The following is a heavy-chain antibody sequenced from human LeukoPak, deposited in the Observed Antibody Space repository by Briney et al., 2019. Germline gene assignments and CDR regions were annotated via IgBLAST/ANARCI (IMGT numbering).Heavy chain of an antibody. V-gene: IGHV3-53*01. D-gene: IGHD2-15*01. CDR3: ARDRKFCSGASCEPDDALDI. CDR1: GFTISSNY. J-gene: IGHJ3*02. CDR2: IRDSGDTT. Sequence: PGGSLRLSCAASGFTISSNYMSWVRQAPGKGLEWVSLIRDSGDTTYYADSVKGRFSISRDNSKNRLYLQMNSLRAEDTALYYCARDRKFCSGASCEPDDALDIWGQGTMVTVSS.